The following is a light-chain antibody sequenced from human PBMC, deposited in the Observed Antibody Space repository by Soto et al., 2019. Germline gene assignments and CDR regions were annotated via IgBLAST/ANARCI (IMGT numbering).Light chain of an antibody. V-gene: IGKV1-39*01. Sequence: DIQMTQSPSSLSASIGDRVTITCRAGQSIAIYLNWYQQKPGKAPNLLIFGASSLRSGAPSRFSAGGSGTDFTLTISCLQPEDVATYYCQQSFRTLPTFGLGTKVEIK. CDR2: GAS. CDR1: QSIAIY. J-gene: IGKJ3*01. CDR3: QQSFRTLPT.